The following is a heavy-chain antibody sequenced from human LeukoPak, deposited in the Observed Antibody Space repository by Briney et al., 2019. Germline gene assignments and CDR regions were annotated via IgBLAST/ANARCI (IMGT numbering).Heavy chain of an antibody. Sequence: SETLSLTCAVYGGSFSGYYWSWIRQPPGKGLEWIWEINHSGSTNYNPSLKSRVTISVDTSKNQFSLKLSSVTAADTAVYYCARPRYCSSTSCYGYYYMDVWGKGTTVTVSS. D-gene: IGHD2-2*01. V-gene: IGHV4-34*01. J-gene: IGHJ6*03. CDR2: INHSGST. CDR3: ARPRYCSSTSCYGYYYMDV. CDR1: GGSFSGYY.